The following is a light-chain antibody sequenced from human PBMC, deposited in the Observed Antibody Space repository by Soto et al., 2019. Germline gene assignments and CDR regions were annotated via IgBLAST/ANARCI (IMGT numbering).Light chain of an antibody. Sequence: QSALTQPRSVSGSPGQSVTISCTGTSSDVGGYNYVSWYQQHPGKAPKLMIYDGSQRPSGVPDRFSGSKSGNTASLTISGLQSEDEADYYCCAYAGTYTVVGGGTQLTVL. CDR1: SSDVGGYNY. V-gene: IGLV2-11*01. CDR2: DGS. CDR3: CAYAGTYTV. J-gene: IGLJ2*01.